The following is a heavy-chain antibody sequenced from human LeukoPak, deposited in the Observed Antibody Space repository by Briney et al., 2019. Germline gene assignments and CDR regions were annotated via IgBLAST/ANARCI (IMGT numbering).Heavy chain of an antibody. Sequence: SQTLSLTCTVSGGSISSGDYYWSWIRQPPGKGLEWIGYIYYSGSTYYNPSLKSRVTISVDTSKNQFSLKLSSVTAADTAVHYCARGGYGGYYYYMDVWGKGTTVTVSS. CDR2: IYYSGST. J-gene: IGHJ6*03. D-gene: IGHD5-18*01. CDR3: ARGGYGGYYYYMDV. CDR1: GGSISSGDYY. V-gene: IGHV4-30-4*08.